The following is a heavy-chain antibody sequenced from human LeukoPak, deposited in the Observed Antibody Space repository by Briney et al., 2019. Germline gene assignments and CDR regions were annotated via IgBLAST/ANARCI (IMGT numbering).Heavy chain of an antibody. CDR3: VKDAAVSTYFDY. J-gene: IGHJ4*02. CDR2: ISYDENNK. V-gene: IGHV3-30*18. D-gene: IGHD5/OR15-5a*01. CDR1: GFTFSSHG. Sequence: GGSLRLSCAASGFTFSSHGIHWVRQAPGKGLEWVAVISYDENNKNYADSVKGRFTISRDNSKNTLYLQMDSLRAEDTAIYYCVKDAAVSTYFDYWGQGTLVTVSS.